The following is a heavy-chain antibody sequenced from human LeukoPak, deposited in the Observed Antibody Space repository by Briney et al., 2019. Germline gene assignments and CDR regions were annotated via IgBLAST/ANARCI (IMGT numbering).Heavy chain of an antibody. CDR1: GFTFSSYS. Sequence: PGGSLRLSCAASGFTFSSYSMNWVRQAPGKGLEWVSSISSSSSYIYYADSVKGRFTISRDNSKNTVYLQMNSLRFEDTAVYHCARDYSGWYVFDYWGQGTLVAVSP. V-gene: IGHV3-21*01. CDR3: ARDYSGWYVFDY. D-gene: IGHD6-19*01. CDR2: ISSSSSYI. J-gene: IGHJ4*02.